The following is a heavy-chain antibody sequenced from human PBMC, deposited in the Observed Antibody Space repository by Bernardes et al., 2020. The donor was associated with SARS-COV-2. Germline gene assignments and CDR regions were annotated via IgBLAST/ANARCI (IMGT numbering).Heavy chain of an antibody. V-gene: IGHV3-48*03. D-gene: IGHD5-18*01. Sequence: GGSLRLSCAASGFTFSSSVMNWVRQAPGKGLEWVSYISTGGSTTYYADSVKGRFTISRDNAKNSLYLQMNSLRAEDTAVYYCAREYTYGFDSWCQGTLVTVSS. CDR1: GFTFSSSV. CDR2: ISTGGSTT. J-gene: IGHJ4*02. CDR3: AREYTYGFDS.